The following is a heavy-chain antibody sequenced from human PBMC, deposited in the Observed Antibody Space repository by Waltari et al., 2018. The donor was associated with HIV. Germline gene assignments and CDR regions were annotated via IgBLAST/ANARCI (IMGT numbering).Heavy chain of an antibody. V-gene: IGHV3-15*01. CDR2: IKSNTDGGKT. D-gene: IGHD3-16*01. CDR3: TTVGGGTRDY. CDR1: GFTFSDAW. Sequence: EVLLVESGGGLGKPGGSLRLSCAASGFTFSDAWMSWVRQAPGKGVEWVGRIKSNTDGGKTDYAAPVKGRVTISRDDSQTTLYLEMNSLKTEDTAVYYCTTVGGGTRDYWGQGTLITVSS. J-gene: IGHJ4*02.